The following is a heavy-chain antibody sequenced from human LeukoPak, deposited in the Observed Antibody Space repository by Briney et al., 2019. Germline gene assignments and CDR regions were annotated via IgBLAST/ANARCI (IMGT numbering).Heavy chain of an antibody. D-gene: IGHD6-19*01. CDR1: GFTFSSYA. CDR3: AKGRSVAVAGTNAFDI. J-gene: IGHJ3*02. CDR2: ISGSGGST. Sequence: GGSLRLSCAASGFTFSSYAMSWVRQAPGKGLEWVSAISGSGGSTYYADSVKGRFTISRDNSKNTLYLQMNSLRAEDTAVYYCAKGRSVAVAGTNAFDIWGQGTMVTGSS. V-gene: IGHV3-23*01.